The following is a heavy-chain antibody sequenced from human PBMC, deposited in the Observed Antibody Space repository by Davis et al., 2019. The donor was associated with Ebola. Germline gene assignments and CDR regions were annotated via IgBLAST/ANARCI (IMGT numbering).Heavy chain of an antibody. CDR3: ARGRNYYYYMDV. J-gene: IGHJ6*03. Sequence: PSETLSLTCTVSGVSISSNPDHWGWIRQPPGKGLEWIGSILYGGSSYYNPSLKSRVTISVDTSKNQFSLKLSSVTAADTAVYYCARGRNYYYYMDVWGKGTTVTVSS. V-gene: IGHV4-39*07. CDR2: ILYGGSS. CDR1: GVSISSNPDH.